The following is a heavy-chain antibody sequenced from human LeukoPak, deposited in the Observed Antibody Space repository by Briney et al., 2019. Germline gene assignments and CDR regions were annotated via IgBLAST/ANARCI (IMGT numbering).Heavy chain of an antibody. V-gene: IGHV4-59*11. CDR2: IYYSGST. CDR3: ARAYRRAGTYFDY. CDR1: GGSISSHY. J-gene: IGHJ4*02. D-gene: IGHD1-26*01. Sequence: SETLSLTRTVSGGSISSHYWSWIRQPPGKGLEWIGYIYYSGSTNYNPSLKSRVTISVDTSKNQFSLKLSSVTAADTAVYYCARAYRRAGTYFDYWGQGTLVTVSS.